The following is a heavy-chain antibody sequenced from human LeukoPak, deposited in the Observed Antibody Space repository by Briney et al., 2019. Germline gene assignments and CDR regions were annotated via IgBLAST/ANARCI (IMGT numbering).Heavy chain of an antibody. Sequence: GGPLSLSCEPSGFPFRSYSMNWVRRAQGKGLEWVQSISSSSSYIYYADSVKGRFTISRDNAKNSLYLQMNSLRAEDTAVYYCARDVLAAAGMNWFDPWGQGTLVTVSS. D-gene: IGHD6-13*01. CDR3: ARDVLAAAGMNWFDP. CDR1: GFPFRSYS. V-gene: IGHV3-21*01. J-gene: IGHJ5*02. CDR2: ISSSSSYI.